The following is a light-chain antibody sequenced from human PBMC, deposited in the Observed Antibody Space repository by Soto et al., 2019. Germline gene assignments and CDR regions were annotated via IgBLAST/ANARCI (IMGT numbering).Light chain of an antibody. CDR3: QHYNGYSEA. J-gene: IGKJ1*01. CDR1: QTISSW. V-gene: IGKV1-5*03. CDR2: KAS. Sequence: DIQMTQSPSTLSASLGDRVTITCRASQTISSWLSWYQQKPGKAPKLLIYKASTLKSGVPSRFSGSGSGTEFTLTISSLQPDDFATYYCQHYNGYSEAFGQGTKVDIK.